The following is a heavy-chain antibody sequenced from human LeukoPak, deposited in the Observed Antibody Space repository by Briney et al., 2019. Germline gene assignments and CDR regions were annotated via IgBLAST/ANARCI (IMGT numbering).Heavy chain of an antibody. V-gene: IGHV3-21*01. D-gene: IGHD2-15*01. Sequence: GGSLRLSCAASGFTFSSYSMNWVRQAPGKGLEWVSSISSSSSYIYYADSVRGRFTISGDNAKNSLYLQMNSLRAEDTAVYYCARELGYCSGGSCGYWGQGTLVTVSS. CDR3: ARELGYCSGGSCGY. CDR1: GFTFSSYS. J-gene: IGHJ4*02. CDR2: ISSSSSYI.